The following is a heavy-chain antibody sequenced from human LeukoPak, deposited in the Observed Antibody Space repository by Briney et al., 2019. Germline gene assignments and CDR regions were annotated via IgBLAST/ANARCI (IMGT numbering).Heavy chain of an antibody. CDR2: ISAYNGNT. CDR3: ARAYLRSGYNWFDP. J-gene: IGHJ5*02. D-gene: IGHD3-10*01. Sequence: ASVKVSCKASGYSFTSHYMHWVRQAPGQGLEWMGWISAYNGNTNYAQKLQGRVTMTTDTSTSTAYMELRSLRSDDTAVYYCARAYLRSGYNWFDPWGQGTLVTVSS. V-gene: IGHV1-18*04. CDR1: GYSFTSHY.